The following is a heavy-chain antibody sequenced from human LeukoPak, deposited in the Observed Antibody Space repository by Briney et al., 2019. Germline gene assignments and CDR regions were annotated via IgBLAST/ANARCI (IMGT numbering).Heavy chain of an antibody. V-gene: IGHV4-61*08. CDR2: IYYSGST. CDR1: GGSISSGGYY. Sequence: PFETLSLTCTVSGGSISSGGYYWSWIRQHPGKGLEWIGYIYYSGSTNYNPSLKSRVTISVDTSKNQFSLKLSSVTAADTAVYYCARELNSGSYSAWGQGTLVTVSS. CDR3: ARELNSGSYSA. J-gene: IGHJ5*02. D-gene: IGHD1-26*01.